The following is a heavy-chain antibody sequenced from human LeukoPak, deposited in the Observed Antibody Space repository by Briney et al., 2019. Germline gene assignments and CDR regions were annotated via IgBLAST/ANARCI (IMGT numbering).Heavy chain of an antibody. J-gene: IGHJ4*02. CDR1: GFTFSSYA. V-gene: IGHV3-23*01. Sequence: GGSLRLSCAASGFTFSSYAMSGVRQAPGKGLEWVSAISGSGGSTYYADSVKGRFTISRDNSKNTLYLQMNSLRAEDTAVYYCAKLGTVTTSEFDYWGQGTLVTVSS. D-gene: IGHD4-17*01. CDR3: AKLGTVTTSEFDY. CDR2: ISGSGGST.